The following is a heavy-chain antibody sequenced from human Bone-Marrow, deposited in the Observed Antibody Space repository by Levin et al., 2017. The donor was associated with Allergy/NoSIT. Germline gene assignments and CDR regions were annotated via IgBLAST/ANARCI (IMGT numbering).Heavy chain of an antibody. Sequence: GGSLRLSCAASEFTFNHHYMDWVRQAPGKGLEWVGRSRNKANNYITEYAASVKGRFTISRDDSKNSAYLEMNSLKSDDTAVYFCVREAAASVFDLWGQGTMVTVSP. CDR3: VREAAASVFDL. D-gene: IGHD5/OR15-5a*01. CDR1: EFTFNHHY. V-gene: IGHV3-72*01. CDR2: SRNKANNYIT. J-gene: IGHJ3*01.